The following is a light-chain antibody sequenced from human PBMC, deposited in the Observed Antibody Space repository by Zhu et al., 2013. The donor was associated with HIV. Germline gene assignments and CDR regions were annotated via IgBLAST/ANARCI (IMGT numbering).Light chain of an antibody. CDR1: NIGSRS. Sequence: SYVLTQPPSVSVAPGKTARITCGGNNIGSRSVHWYQQRPGQAPVLVVYDDNDRPSGIPERFSGSKSGNTASLTISGLQAEDEADYYCSSYTSSSTVVFGGGTKLTVL. CDR2: DDN. V-gene: IGLV3-21*03. CDR3: SSYTSSSTVV. J-gene: IGLJ2*01.